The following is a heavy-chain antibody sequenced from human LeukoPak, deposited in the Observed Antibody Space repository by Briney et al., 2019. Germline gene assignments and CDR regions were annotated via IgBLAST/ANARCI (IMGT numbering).Heavy chain of an antibody. CDR2: IIPILGIA. Sequence: GASVKVSCKASGYTFTGYYMHWVRQAPGQGLEWMGRIIPILGIANYAQKFQGRVTITADKSTSTAYMELSSLRSEDTAVYYCARRGYSGYDDRLDYWGQGTLVTVSS. CDR1: GYTFTGYY. D-gene: IGHD5-12*01. J-gene: IGHJ4*02. CDR3: ARRGYSGYDDRLDY. V-gene: IGHV1-69*02.